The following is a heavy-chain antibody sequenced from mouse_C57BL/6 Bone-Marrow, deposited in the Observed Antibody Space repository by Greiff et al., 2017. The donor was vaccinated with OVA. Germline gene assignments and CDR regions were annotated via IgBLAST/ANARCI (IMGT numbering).Heavy chain of an antibody. CDR2: IDPETGGT. CDR3: HYYGSSLFDY. D-gene: IGHD1-1*01. CDR1: GYTFTDYE. J-gene: IGHJ2*01. V-gene: IGHV1-15*01. Sequence: VQLVESGAELVRPGASVTLSCKASGYTFTDYEMHWVKQTPVHGLEWIGAIDPETGGTAYNQKFKGKAILTADKSSSTAYMELRSLTSEDSAVYYCHYYGSSLFDYWGQGTTLTVSS.